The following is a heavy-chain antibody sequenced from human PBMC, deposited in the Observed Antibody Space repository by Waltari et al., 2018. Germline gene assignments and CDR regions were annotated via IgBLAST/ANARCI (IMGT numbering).Heavy chain of an antibody. CDR2: IYYGGSA. D-gene: IGHD3-3*01. CDR3: ARLYQDFGSTDYMDV. V-gene: IGHV4-39*01. Sequence: QLQLQESGPGLLKASETLSLTCTVSGGSMNNRIYYWGWIRQPPGKGLEWSGNIYYGGSASYNPSLRSRVTISVDTSRNQFALRLTSVSATDTALYYCARLYQDFGSTDYMDVWGKGTTVTVS. J-gene: IGHJ6*03. CDR1: GGSMNNRIYY.